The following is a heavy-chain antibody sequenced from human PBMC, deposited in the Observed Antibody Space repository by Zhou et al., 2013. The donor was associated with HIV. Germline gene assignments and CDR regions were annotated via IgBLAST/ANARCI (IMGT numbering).Heavy chain of an antibody. CDR1: GGTFSSYA. J-gene: IGHJ3*02. CDR2: IIPIFGTA. CDR3: ARERANSGSYRDVFDI. V-gene: IGHV1-69*13. D-gene: IGHD1-26*01. Sequence: QVQLVQSGAEVKKPGSSVKVSCKASGGTFSSYAISWVRQAPGQGLEWMGRIIPIFGTANYAQKFQGRVTITADDSTSTAYMELSSLRSEDTAMYFCARERANSGSYRDVFDIWGQGTMVTVSS.